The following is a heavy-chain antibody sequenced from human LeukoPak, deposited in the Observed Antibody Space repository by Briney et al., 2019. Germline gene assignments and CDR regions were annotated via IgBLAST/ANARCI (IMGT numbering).Heavy chain of an antibody. Sequence: SETLSLTCTVSGGSVSSAYWNWIRQPAGNGLEWIGRIYSSGNTNLNPSLGSRVTMSLDTSKNQFSLKLTSVTAADTAVYYCARGRSSRWLDYWGQGTLVTVSS. J-gene: IGHJ4*02. CDR2: IYSSGNT. CDR1: GGSVSSAY. V-gene: IGHV4-4*07. CDR3: ARGRSSRWLDY. D-gene: IGHD6-13*01.